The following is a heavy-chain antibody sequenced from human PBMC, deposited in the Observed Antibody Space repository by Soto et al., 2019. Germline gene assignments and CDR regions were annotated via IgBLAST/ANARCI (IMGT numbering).Heavy chain of an antibody. D-gene: IGHD3-22*01. CDR3: ARDRGPSSGYYPYWFDP. CDR1: GGTFSSYA. Sequence: QVQLVQSGAEVKKPGSSVKVSCKASGGTFSSYAITWVRQAPGQRLEWMGGIIPIFGTANYAPKFQARVTITADESTSTAYMVLSSLRSEDTAVYYCARDRGPSSGYYPYWFDPWGQGTLGTVSS. CDR2: IIPIFGTA. V-gene: IGHV1-69*12. J-gene: IGHJ5*02.